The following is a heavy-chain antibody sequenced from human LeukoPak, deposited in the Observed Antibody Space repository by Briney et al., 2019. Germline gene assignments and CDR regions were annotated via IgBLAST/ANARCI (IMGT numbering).Heavy chain of an antibody. CDR3: ARALDCSGGSCPSWFDP. Sequence: SETLSLTCTVSGGSISSYYWSWIRQPAGKGLEWIGRIYTSGSTNYNPSLKSRVTMSVDTSKNQFSLKLSSVTAADTAVYYCARALDCSGGSCPSWFDPWGQGTLVTVSS. D-gene: IGHD2-15*01. CDR1: GGSISSYY. J-gene: IGHJ5*02. V-gene: IGHV4-4*07. CDR2: IYTSGST.